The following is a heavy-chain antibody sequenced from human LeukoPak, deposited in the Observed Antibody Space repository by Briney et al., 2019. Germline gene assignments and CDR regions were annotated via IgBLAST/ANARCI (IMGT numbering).Heavy chain of an antibody. CDR3: ARGVLGSWYVRDWFDP. CDR2: TYYSGST. CDR1: GGSICSGDYY. J-gene: IGHJ5*02. Sequence: PSQTLSVTCTVSGGSICSGDYYWSWIRQPPGKGLEWIGYTYYSGSTYYNPSLKSRVTISVDTSKNQFSLKLSSVNAADTAVYYCARGVLGSWYVRDWFDPWGQGTLVTVSS. V-gene: IGHV4-30-4*08. D-gene: IGHD6-13*01.